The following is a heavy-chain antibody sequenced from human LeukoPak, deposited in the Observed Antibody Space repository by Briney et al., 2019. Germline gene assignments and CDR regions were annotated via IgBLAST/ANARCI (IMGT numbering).Heavy chain of an antibody. D-gene: IGHD2-21*02. V-gene: IGHV3-66*01. CDR3: ARDRGCGDCYPPANDAFDI. J-gene: IGHJ3*02. CDR2: IYRGGST. CDR1: GFNVSSNY. Sequence: GGSLRLSCAASGFNVSSNYMSWVRQAPGKGLEWVSVIYRGGSTYYADSVKGRFTISRDNSKNTLYLQMNSLRAEDTAVYYCARDRGCGDCYPPANDAFDIWGQGTMVTVSS.